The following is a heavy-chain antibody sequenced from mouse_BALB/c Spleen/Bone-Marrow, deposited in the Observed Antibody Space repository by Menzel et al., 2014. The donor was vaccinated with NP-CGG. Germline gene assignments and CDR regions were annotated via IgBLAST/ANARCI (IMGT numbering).Heavy chain of an antibody. CDR1: GYTFTNHH. V-gene: IGHV1S45*01. Sequence: VQLQQPGAELVRPGASVKISCKAFGYTFTNHHINWVKQRPGQGLDWIGYINPYNDYTSYNQKFKGKATLTVDKSSSTAYMDLSSLTFEVSAVYYCARSASYYFDYWGQGTTLTVSS. J-gene: IGHJ2*01. CDR2: INPYNDYT. CDR3: ARSASYYFDY.